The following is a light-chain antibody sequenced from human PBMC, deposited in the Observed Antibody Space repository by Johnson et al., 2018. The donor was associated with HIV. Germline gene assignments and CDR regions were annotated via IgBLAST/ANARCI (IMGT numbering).Light chain of an antibody. Sequence: QSVLTQPPSVSAAPGQKVTISCSGSSSNIGNNDVSWYQQLPGTAPKVLIYDNNKRPSGIPDRFSGSKSGTSATLGITGLQTGDEADYYCGTWDSSLISNVFGPGTKVTVL. J-gene: IGLJ1*01. CDR2: DNN. CDR1: SSNIGNND. CDR3: GTWDSSLISNV. V-gene: IGLV1-51*01.